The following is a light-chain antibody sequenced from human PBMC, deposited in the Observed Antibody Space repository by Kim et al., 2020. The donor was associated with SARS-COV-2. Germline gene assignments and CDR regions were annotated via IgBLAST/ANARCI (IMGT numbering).Light chain of an antibody. CDR3: CSYAGSSTL. V-gene: IGLV2-23*02. Sequence: PGQSLTISCTGTSSDVGSYTLVSWYQQHPGKAPKLMIYEVSKRPSGVSNRFSGSKSGNTASLTISGLQAEDEADYYCCSYAGSSTLFGGGTQLTVL. CDR1: SSDVGSYTL. CDR2: EVS. J-gene: IGLJ2*01.